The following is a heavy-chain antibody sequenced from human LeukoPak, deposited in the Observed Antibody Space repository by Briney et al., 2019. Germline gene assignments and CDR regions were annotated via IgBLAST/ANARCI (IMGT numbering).Heavy chain of an antibody. CDR2: IYTSGNT. D-gene: IGHD5-18*01. V-gene: IGHV4-4*07. CDR3: ARTGDSYGSVRFDP. Sequence: PSETPSLTCTISGGSISSYYWSWIRQPAGKGLEWIGRIYTSGNTDYNPSLKTRVTMSLDTSKNQFSLRLSSVTAADTAVYYCARTGDSYGSVRFDPWGQGTLVTVSS. CDR1: GGSISSYY. J-gene: IGHJ5*02.